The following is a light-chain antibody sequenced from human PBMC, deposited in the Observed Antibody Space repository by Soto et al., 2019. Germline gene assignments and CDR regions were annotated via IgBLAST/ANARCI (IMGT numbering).Light chain of an antibody. Sequence: QSVLTQPPSVSGAPGQRVTISCTGSSSNIGAGYDVHWYQQLPGKAPKLLIYDNSNRPSGVPDRFSGSQSGTSASLAITGLQAEDEADYYCQSYDCSLSGSPVVFGGGTKLTVL. CDR3: QSYDCSLSGSPVV. CDR2: DNS. J-gene: IGLJ2*01. V-gene: IGLV1-40*01. CDR1: SSNIGAGYD.